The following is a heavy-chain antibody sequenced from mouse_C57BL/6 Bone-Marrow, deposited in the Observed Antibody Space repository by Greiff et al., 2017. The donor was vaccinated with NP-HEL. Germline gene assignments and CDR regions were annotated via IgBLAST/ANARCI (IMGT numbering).Heavy chain of an antibody. V-gene: IGHV1-26*01. CDR2: INPNNGGT. J-gene: IGHJ2*01. D-gene: IGHD1-1*01. CDR3: ARGGDYAYYYDSSYDFDY. Sequence: EVQLQQSGPELVKPGASVKISCKASGYTFTDYYMNWVKQSHGKSLEWIGDINPNNGGTSYNQKFKGKATLTVDKSSSTAYMELRSLTSEDSAVYYCARGGDYAYYYDSSYDFDYGGQGTTLTVSS. CDR1: GYTFTDYY.